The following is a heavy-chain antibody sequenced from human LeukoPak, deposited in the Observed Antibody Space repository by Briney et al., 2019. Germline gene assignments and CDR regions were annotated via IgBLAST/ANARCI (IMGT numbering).Heavy chain of an antibody. D-gene: IGHD4-17*01. V-gene: IGHV4-4*07. CDR3: TRDIGSGDYVFFDS. CDR2: LYNNGST. Sequence: SETLSLTCTVSDASVSGYYWSWIRLPAGKGLEWIGRLYNNGSTNCNPSLKSRITMSVDTSKNQLSLRLKSVTAADTAVYYCTRDIGSGDYVFFDSWGQGTRVIVSS. J-gene: IGHJ4*02. CDR1: DASVSGYY.